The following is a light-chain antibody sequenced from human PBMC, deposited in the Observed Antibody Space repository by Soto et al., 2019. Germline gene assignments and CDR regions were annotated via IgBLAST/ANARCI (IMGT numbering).Light chain of an antibody. CDR2: GTF. CDR3: QHLNYCPPFT. Sequence: IQLTQSPSSLSASVGDRVSITCRASQDIKTYLAWYQQKQGKTPKLLISGTFTLQSGVPSRCNGSGSGTDFTLTIIRLQHEDFAAYYCQHLNYCPPFTFGPGTKVDLE. V-gene: IGKV1-9*01. J-gene: IGKJ3*01. CDR1: QDIKTY.